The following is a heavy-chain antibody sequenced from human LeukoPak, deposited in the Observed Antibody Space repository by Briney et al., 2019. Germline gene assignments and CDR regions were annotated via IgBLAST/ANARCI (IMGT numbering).Heavy chain of an antibody. J-gene: IGHJ4*02. CDR1: GFTFSTYG. Sequence: GGSLRLSCAASGFTFSTYGIHWARQAPGKGLEWVAVISYDGNNKYYADSVKGRFTISRDNSKDTLYLQMNSLRAEDTALYYCARGGRRYSSGGGVDYWGQGTLVTVSS. CDR3: ARGGRRYSSGGGVDY. V-gene: IGHV3-33*01. CDR2: ISYDGNNK. D-gene: IGHD6-19*01.